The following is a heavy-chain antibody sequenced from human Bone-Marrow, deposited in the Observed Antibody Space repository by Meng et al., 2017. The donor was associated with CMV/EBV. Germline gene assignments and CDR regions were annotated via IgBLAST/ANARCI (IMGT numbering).Heavy chain of an antibody. CDR2: ISYDGSNK. CDR1: GFTFSSYA. CDR3: ARDRGRKWLLPPHLTRYGMDV. J-gene: IGHJ6*02. D-gene: IGHD3-22*01. Sequence: GGSLRLSCAASGFTFSSYAMHWVRQAPGKGLEWVAVISYDGSNKYYADSVKGRFTISRDNSKNTLYLQMNSLRAEDTAVYYCARDRGRKWLLPPHLTRYGMDVWGQGTTVTVSS. V-gene: IGHV3-30-3*01.